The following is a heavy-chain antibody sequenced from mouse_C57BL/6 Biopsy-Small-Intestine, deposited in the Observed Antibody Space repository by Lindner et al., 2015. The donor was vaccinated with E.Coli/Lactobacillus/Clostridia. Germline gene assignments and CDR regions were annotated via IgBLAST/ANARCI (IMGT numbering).Heavy chain of an antibody. CDR3: ANGYHFDY. D-gene: IGHD2-2*01. V-gene: IGHV5-17*01. Sequence: VQLQESGGGLVKPGGSLKLSCAASGFTFSDYGMHWVRQAPEKGLEWVAYISSGSSTIYYADTVKGRFTISRDNAKNTLFLQMTSLRSEDTAMYYCANGYHFDYWGQGTTLTVSS. CDR1: GFTFSDYG. J-gene: IGHJ2*01. CDR2: ISSGSSTI.